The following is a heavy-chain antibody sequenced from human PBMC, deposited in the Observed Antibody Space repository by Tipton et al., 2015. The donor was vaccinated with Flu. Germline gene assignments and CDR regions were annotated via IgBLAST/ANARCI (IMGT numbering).Heavy chain of an antibody. CDR3: ARDLIVVVVAARGSYGMDV. Sequence: CAASGFTFSSYSMNWVRQAPGKGLEWVSSISSSSSYIYYADSVKGRFTISRDNAKNSLYLQMNSLRAEDTAVYYCARDLIVVVVAARGSYGMDVWGQGTTVTVSS. CDR2: ISSSSSYI. V-gene: IGHV3-21*01. CDR1: GFTFSSYS. J-gene: IGHJ6*02. D-gene: IGHD2-15*01.